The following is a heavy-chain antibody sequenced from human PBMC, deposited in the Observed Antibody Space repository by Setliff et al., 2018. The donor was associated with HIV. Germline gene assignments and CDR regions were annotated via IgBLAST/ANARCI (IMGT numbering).Heavy chain of an antibody. CDR3: ARPYNTDSYYNILTGYYYGAFDI. Sequence: PGESLKISCEASGYSLLNNWIGWVRHMPGKGLEWMGIIYLHDSDTKYNPSFQGHVTISADTSISTAFLHWSSLTASDTAIYYCARPYNTDSYYNILTGYYYGAFDIWGLGTKVTVSS. CDR1: GYSLLNNW. J-gene: IGHJ3*02. V-gene: IGHV5-51*01. D-gene: IGHD3-9*01. CDR2: IYLHDSDT.